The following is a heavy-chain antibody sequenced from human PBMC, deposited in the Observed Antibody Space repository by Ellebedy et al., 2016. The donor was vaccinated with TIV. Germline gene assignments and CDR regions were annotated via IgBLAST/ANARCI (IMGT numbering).Heavy chain of an antibody. J-gene: IGHJ4*02. Sequence: GESLKIYCAASGFSFSTYDMHWVRQAPVKGLEWLGLVASDGNIKHYADCVKGRFTISRDNSKNTLIVDMNSLRPEDTAVYYVAKGATILGSSIDSWGQGILFSFSS. V-gene: IGHV3-30*18. D-gene: IGHD5-24*01. CDR3: AKGATILGSSIDS. CDR1: GFSFSTYD. CDR2: VASDGNIK.